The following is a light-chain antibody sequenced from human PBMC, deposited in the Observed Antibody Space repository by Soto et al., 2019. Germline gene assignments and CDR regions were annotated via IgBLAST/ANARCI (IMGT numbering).Light chain of an antibody. V-gene: IGKV3-20*01. Sequence: EIVLTQSPGTLSLSPGERATLSCRASQSVSNNYVAWYQQKPGQAPRLLIYGASNRATGITDRFSGSGSGTDFSRTISRLEPEDFVVYYCQQYISSPRTFGQGTKVEIK. CDR1: QSVSNNY. CDR2: GAS. CDR3: QQYISSPRT. J-gene: IGKJ1*01.